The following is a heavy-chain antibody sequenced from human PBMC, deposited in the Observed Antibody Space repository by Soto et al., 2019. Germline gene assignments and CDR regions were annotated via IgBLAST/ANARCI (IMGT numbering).Heavy chain of an antibody. J-gene: IGHJ2*01. CDR2: IKSKTDGGTT. D-gene: IGHD3-10*02. V-gene: IGHV3-15*05. CDR3: TQVCRFVFFQAEDCIRDVRSVSAFLLNRSSDL. Sequence: GKGLEWVGRIKSKTDGGTTDYAAPVKGRFTISRDDSKNTLYLQMNSLKNEDTAVYSCTQVCRFVFFQAEDCIRDVRSVSAFLLNRSSDL.